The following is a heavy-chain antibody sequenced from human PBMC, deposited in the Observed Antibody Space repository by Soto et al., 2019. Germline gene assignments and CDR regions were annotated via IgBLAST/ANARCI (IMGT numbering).Heavy chain of an antibody. CDR3: ASGGGVGVAGSAAFDM. CDR1: GYPVTAYY. CDR2: INPATGAA. V-gene: IGHV1-2*02. Sequence: QLHLVQSGAVVKKPGASVTVSCSASGYPVTAYYMHWVRQAPGRGLEWMGGINPATGAAKYTQTFQGRVTRTRDTSTSTVFMERSGLTSEDTAVFYCASGGGVGVAGSAAFDMWGQGTLVTVSS. J-gene: IGHJ3*02. D-gene: IGHD3-3*01.